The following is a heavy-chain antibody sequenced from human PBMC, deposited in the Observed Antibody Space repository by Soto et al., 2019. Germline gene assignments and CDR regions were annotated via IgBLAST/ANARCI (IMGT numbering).Heavy chain of an antibody. CDR1: GFSLSSSA. CDR3: VKDLREGDYAPYNWFDP. J-gene: IGHJ5*02. CDR2: ISSNGGST. Sequence: GSLRLSCSASGFSLSSSAMPWVRQAPGRGLEYVSAISSNGGSTYYADSVKGRFTISRDNSKNTLYLQMSSLRAEDTAVYYCVKDLREGDYAPYNWFDPWGQGTLVTVSS. D-gene: IGHD4-17*01. V-gene: IGHV3-64D*06.